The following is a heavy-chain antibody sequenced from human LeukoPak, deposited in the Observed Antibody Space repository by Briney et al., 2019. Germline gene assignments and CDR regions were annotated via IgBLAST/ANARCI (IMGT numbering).Heavy chain of an antibody. CDR2: ISAYNGNT. CDR3: ARRCSYGAGSYSWSDP. J-gene: IGHJ5*02. D-gene: IGHD3-10*01. Sequence: ASVKVSCMGSVCTLSRHGWSWVRQAPGQGLEWMGWISAYNGNTNYAQKLQGRVTMTTDTSTSTAYMELRSRRSDDTAVYYCARRCSYGAGSYSWSDPWGQGTLVSVSS. V-gene: IGHV1-18*04. CDR1: VCTLSRHG.